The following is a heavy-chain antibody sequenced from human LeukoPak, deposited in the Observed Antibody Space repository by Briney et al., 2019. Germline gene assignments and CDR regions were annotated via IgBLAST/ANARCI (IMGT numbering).Heavy chain of an antibody. CDR2: IYYSGST. CDR1: GGSISSGDYY. V-gene: IGHV4-61*08. CDR3: ARGGSWYSGGSS. J-gene: IGHJ5*02. Sequence: SQTLSLTCTVSGGSISSGDYYWSWIRQPPGKGLEWIGYIYYSGSTNYNPSLKSRVTISVDTSKNQFSLKLSSVTAADTAVYYCARGGSWYSGGSSWGQGTLVTVSS. D-gene: IGHD6-13*01.